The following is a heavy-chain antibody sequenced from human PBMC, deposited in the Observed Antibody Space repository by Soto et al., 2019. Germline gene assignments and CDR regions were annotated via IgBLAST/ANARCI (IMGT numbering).Heavy chain of an antibody. V-gene: IGHV4-39*01. CDR2: IYYSGST. CDR3: ARRLARYYGMDV. D-gene: IGHD3-3*02. Sequence: PSETLSLTCTVSGGSISSSSYYWGWIRQPPGKGLEWIGSIYYSGSTYYNPSLKSRVTISVDTSKNQFSLKLSSVTAADTAVYYCARRLARYYGMDVWGQGTTVTVSS. J-gene: IGHJ6*02. CDR1: GGSISSSSYY.